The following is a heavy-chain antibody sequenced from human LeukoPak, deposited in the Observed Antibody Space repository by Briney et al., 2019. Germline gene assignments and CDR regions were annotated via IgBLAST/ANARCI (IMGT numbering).Heavy chain of an antibody. D-gene: IGHD6-13*01. Sequence: GGSLRLSCAASGFXFSNYAMSWARQAPGKGLEWVAVISYDGSNKYYADSVKGRFTISRDNSKNTLYLQMNSLRAEDTAVYYCARDWAIAAAGTYYYGMDVWGQGTTVTVSS. J-gene: IGHJ6*02. V-gene: IGHV3-30-3*01. CDR2: ISYDGSNK. CDR3: ARDWAIAAAGTYYYGMDV. CDR1: GFXFSNYA.